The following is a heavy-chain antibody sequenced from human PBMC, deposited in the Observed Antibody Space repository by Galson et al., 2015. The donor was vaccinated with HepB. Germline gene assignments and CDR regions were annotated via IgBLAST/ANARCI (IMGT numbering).Heavy chain of an antibody. Sequence: SVKVSCKASGGTFSSYTISWVRQAPGQGLEWMGRIIPILGIANYAQKFQGRVTITADKSTSTAYMELSSLRSEDTAVYYCARGIAAAGLGGVSPPNWFDPWGQGTLVTVSS. V-gene: IGHV1-69*02. CDR2: IIPILGIA. D-gene: IGHD6-13*01. CDR3: ARGIAAAGLGGVSPPNWFDP. CDR1: GGTFSSYT. J-gene: IGHJ5*02.